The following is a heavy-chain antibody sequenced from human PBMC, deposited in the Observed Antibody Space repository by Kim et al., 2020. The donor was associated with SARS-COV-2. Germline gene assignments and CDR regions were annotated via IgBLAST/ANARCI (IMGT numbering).Heavy chain of an antibody. V-gene: IGHV3-23*01. CDR3: AKAGRYTYGQPLHFDS. J-gene: IGHJ4*02. D-gene: IGHD5-18*01. CDR2: ISGSGEIT. Sequence: GGSLRLSCAASGFTFNSYAMTWVRQAPGEGLEWVSAISGSGEITYNIDSLKGRFTISRDNSKNTLYLQMHSLRVEDTALYYCAKAGRYTYGQPLHFDSWGQGALVTVSS. CDR1: GFTFNSYA.